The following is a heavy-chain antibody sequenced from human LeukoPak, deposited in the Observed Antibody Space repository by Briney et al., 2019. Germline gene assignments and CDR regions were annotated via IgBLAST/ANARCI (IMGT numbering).Heavy chain of an antibody. V-gene: IGHV1-8*01. D-gene: IGHD2-15*01. J-gene: IGHJ3*02. CDR2: MNPNIGKT. Sequence: GASVKVSCKASGYTFTTYAINWVRQATGQGLEWMGWMNPNIGKTGYAQRFQGRVTMTRNTSISTAYMELSSLRSEDTAVYYCARGLVVLAATSWAFDIWGHGTMVTVSS. CDR1: GYTFTTYA. CDR3: ARGLVVLAATSWAFDI.